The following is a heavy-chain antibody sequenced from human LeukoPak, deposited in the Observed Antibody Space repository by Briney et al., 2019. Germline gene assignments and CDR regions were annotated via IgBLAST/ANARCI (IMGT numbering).Heavy chain of an antibody. V-gene: IGHV3-11*01. D-gene: IGHD2-2*01. J-gene: IGHJ4*02. CDR3: AREFRYCSSTSCQRYFDY. CDR2: ISSSGSTI. CDR1: GFTFSSYA. Sequence: GGSLRLSCAASGFTFSSYAMSWIRQAPGKGLEWVSYISSSGSTIYYADSVKGRFTISRDNAKNSLYLQMNSLRAVDTAVYYCAREFRYCSSTSCQRYFDYWGQGTLVTVSS.